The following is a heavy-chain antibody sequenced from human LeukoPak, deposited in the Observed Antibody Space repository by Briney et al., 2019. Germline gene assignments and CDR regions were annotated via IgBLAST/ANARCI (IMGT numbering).Heavy chain of an antibody. V-gene: IGHV3-23*01. CDR2: ISGSGGST. J-gene: IGHJ4*02. CDR1: GFTFSNYA. D-gene: IGHD3-9*01. Sequence: QPGGSLRLSCTASGFTFSNYAMSWVRQAPGKGLEWVSAISGSGGSTFNADSVKGRFTISRDNSMNTLYLQMNSLRAEDTAIYYCAKDVFELYDIYDHWGQGTLVTVSS. CDR3: AKDVFELYDIYDH.